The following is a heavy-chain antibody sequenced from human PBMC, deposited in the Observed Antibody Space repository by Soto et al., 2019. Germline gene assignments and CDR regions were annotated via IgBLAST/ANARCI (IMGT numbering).Heavy chain of an antibody. J-gene: IGHJ5*02. CDR3: ARDWYCSGGRCYNCFDP. CDR2: ISADNGNT. D-gene: IGHD2-15*01. CDR1: GHTLTEFS. Sequence: GASVQVSCKISGHTLTEFSIHWVRQAPGKGLEWMGWISADNGNTNYAQKLQGRVTMTTDKSTSTAYMELRSLRSDDTAGYYCARDWYCSGGRCYNCFDPWVQGTMVSVSS. V-gene: IGHV1-18*01.